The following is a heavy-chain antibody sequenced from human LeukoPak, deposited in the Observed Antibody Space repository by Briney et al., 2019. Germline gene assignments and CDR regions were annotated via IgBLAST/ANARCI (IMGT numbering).Heavy chain of an antibody. CDR1: GFTFSNYA. Sequence: GGSLRLSCAASGFTFSNYAMHWARQTPGKGLEWVAFVSYDGSWDSHSDSVKGRFTISRDDSKNTLYLQMTRLRAEDTAVYYCTREERGYIPAFWGQGTLSPSPQ. CDR2: VSYDGSWD. V-gene: IGHV3-30*01. CDR3: TREERGYIPAF. D-gene: IGHD3-16*02. J-gene: IGHJ4*02.